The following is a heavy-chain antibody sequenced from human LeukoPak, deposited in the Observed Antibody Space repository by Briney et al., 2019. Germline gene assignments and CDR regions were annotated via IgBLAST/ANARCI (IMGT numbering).Heavy chain of an antibody. J-gene: IGHJ4*02. CDR1: GYTFTSYY. D-gene: IGHD1-26*01. CDR2: INPSGGST. Sequence: ASVKDSCKASGYTFTSYYMHWVRQAPGQGLEWMGIINPSGGSTSYAQKFQGRVTMTRDMSTSTVYMELSSLRSEDTAVYYCARDYPMYSGSYCLDYWGQGTLVTVSS. CDR3: ARDYPMYSGSYCLDY. V-gene: IGHV1-46*01.